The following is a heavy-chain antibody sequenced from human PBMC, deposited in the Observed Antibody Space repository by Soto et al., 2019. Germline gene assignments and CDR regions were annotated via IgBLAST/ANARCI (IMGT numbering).Heavy chain of an antibody. D-gene: IGHD4-17*01. V-gene: IGHV1-69*13. CDR3: ARDKINDYGVSDYGMDV. CDR2: IIPIFGTA. CDR1: VGTFSSYA. J-gene: IGHJ6*02. Sequence: SVKVSCKASVGTFSSYASSWVRQAPGQGLEWMGGIIPIFGTANYAQKFQGRVTITADESTSTAYMELSSLRSEDTAVYYCARDKINDYGVSDYGMDVWGQGTTVTVSS.